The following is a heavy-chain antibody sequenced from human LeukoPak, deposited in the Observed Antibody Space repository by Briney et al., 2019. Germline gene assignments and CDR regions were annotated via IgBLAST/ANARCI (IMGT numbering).Heavy chain of an antibody. CDR3: ARSPKLWFGEFHFDY. V-gene: IGHV4-59*01. CDR2: IYYSGST. Sequence: SETLSLTCTVSGGSISSYYWSWIRQPPGKGLEWIGYIYYSGSTNYNPSLKSRVTISVDTSKNQFSLKLSSVTAADTAVYYCARSPKLWFGEFHFDYWGQGTLVTVSS. CDR1: GGSISSYY. J-gene: IGHJ4*02. D-gene: IGHD3-10*01.